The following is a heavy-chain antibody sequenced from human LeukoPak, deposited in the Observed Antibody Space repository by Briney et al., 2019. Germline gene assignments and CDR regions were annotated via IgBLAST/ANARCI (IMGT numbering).Heavy chain of an antibody. D-gene: IGHD3-16*01. CDR2: ISPDGNKE. Sequence: GGSLRLSCAASGFTFSSYGMHWVRQAPGKGLEWVAAISPDGNKEYYTESVKGRFTVSRDNSNNMIYLQINSLRGEDSAVYYCAKISNVDDFWGQGTLVTVSS. CDR1: GFTFSSYG. J-gene: IGHJ4*02. V-gene: IGHV3-30*18. CDR3: AKISNVDDF.